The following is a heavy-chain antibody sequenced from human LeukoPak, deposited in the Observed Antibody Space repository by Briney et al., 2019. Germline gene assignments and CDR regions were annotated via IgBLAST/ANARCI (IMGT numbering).Heavy chain of an antibody. CDR2: INPSGGST. Sequence: GASVKVSCKASGYTFTSYYMHWVRQAPGQGLEWMGIINPSGGSTSYAQKFQGRVTMTRDTSTSTVYMELSSLRSEDTAVYYCARDERAMVYSYYMDVWGKGTTVTISS. J-gene: IGHJ6*03. V-gene: IGHV1-46*01. CDR1: GYTFTSYY. D-gene: IGHD5-18*01. CDR3: ARDERAMVYSYYMDV.